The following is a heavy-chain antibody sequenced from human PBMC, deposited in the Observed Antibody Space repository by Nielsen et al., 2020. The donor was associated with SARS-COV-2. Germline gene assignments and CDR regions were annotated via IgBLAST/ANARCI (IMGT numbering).Heavy chain of an antibody. J-gene: IGHJ4*02. Sequence: VRQAPGKGLEWVSAISGSGGSTYYADSVKGRFTISRDNAKNSLYLQMNSLRAEDTAVYYCARPRRPYYDFWSGTHFDYWGQGTLVTVSS. D-gene: IGHD3-3*01. CDR3: ARPRRPYYDFWSGTHFDY. V-gene: IGHV3-23*01. CDR2: ISGSGGST.